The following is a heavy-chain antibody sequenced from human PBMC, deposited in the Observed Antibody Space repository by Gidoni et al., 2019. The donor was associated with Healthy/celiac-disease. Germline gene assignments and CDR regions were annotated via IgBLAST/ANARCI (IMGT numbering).Heavy chain of an antibody. CDR2: INHSGST. CDR3: ARGGLRRILENDY. V-gene: IGHV4-34*01. J-gene: IGHJ4*02. D-gene: IGHD3-3*01. Sequence: QVQLQQWGAGLLKPAETPSLTCAVHGGSFMGYYWCWIRQPPGKGLEWIGEINHSGSTNYNPSLKSRVTISVDTSKNQFSLKLSSVTAADTAVYYCARGGLRRILENDYWGQGTLVTVSS. CDR1: GGSFMGYY.